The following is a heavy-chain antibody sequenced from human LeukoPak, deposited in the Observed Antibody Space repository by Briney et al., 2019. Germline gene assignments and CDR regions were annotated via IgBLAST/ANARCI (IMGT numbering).Heavy chain of an antibody. CDR2: IYYSGST. CDR1: GGSISSSSYY. D-gene: IGHD4-11*01. J-gene: IGHJ4*02. CDR3: ARCGLTTVDY. Sequence: AETLSLTCTVSGGSISSSSYYWGWIRQPPGKGLEWIGSIYYSGSTYYNPSLKSRVTISVDRSKIQFSLKLSAVTAADTAVYYCARCGLTTVDYWGQGTLVTVSS. V-gene: IGHV4-39*01.